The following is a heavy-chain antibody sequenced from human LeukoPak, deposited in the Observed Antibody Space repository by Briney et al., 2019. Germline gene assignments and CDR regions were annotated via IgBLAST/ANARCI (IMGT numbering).Heavy chain of an antibody. D-gene: IGHD2/OR15-2a*01. V-gene: IGHV4-31*03. J-gene: IGHJ4*02. Sequence: SQTLSLTCTVSGCSISSGGYYWSWIRQHPGKGLEWIGYIYYSGSTYYNPSLKSRVTISVDTSKNQFSLKLSSVTAADTAVYYCARELLSDRYFDYWGQGTLVTVSS. CDR2: IYYSGST. CDR3: ARELLSDRYFDY. CDR1: GCSISSGGYY.